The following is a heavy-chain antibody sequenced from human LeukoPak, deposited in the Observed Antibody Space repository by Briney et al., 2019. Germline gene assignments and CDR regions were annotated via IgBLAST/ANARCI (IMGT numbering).Heavy chain of an antibody. CDR1: GGTFSTYA. CDR3: ARAWADSGLVPGDY. Sequence: SVKVSCKASGGTFSTYAISWVRQAPGQGLEWMGRIIPILGIANYAQKFQGGVTITADKSTSTAYMELSSLRAEDTAVYYCARAWADSGLVPGDYWGQGTLVTVSS. D-gene: IGHD3/OR15-3a*01. CDR2: IIPILGIA. J-gene: IGHJ4*02. V-gene: IGHV1-69*04.